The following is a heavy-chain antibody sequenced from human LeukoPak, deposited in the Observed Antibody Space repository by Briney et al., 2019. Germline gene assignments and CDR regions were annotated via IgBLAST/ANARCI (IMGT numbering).Heavy chain of an antibody. CDR2: INSDGSST. Sequence: GGSLRLSCAASGFTFSSYWMHWVRQALGKGLVWVSRINSDGSSTSYADSVKGRFTISRDNAKNTLYLQMNSLRAEDTAVYYCARDTSPYYDFWSGDLGMDVWGQGTTVTVSS. D-gene: IGHD3-3*01. V-gene: IGHV3-74*01. J-gene: IGHJ6*02. CDR3: ARDTSPYYDFWSGDLGMDV. CDR1: GFTFSSYW.